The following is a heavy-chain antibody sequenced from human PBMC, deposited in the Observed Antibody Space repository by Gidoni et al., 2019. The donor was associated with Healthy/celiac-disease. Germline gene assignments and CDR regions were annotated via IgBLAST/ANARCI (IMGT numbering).Heavy chain of an antibody. CDR2: IYYRVST. Sequence: QLQLQESGPGLVTPSETLSLTCTVPGGSISSRSYYSGWIRQPPGKGLAWIGRIYYRVSTYYNPSLKSRVTISVDTSKNQFSLKLSSVTAADTAVYYCARRRMGRITIFGVVTYYFDYWGQGTLVTVSS. D-gene: IGHD3-3*01. V-gene: IGHV4-39*01. J-gene: IGHJ4*02. CDR3: ARRRMGRITIFGVVTYYFDY. CDR1: GGSISSRSYY.